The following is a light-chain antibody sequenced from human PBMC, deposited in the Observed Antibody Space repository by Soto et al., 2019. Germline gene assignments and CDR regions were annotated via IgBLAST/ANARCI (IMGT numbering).Light chain of an antibody. CDR3: QHYNYWPPKT. V-gene: IGKV1-5*03. CDR2: KAS. J-gene: IGKJ1*01. Sequence: DIQMTQSPSTLSGSVVDRVTITCLASQTISSWLAWYQQKPGKAPKLLIYKASTLKSGVPSRFSGSGSGTDFTLTISSLQSEDFAVYYCQHYNYWPPKTFGQGTKVDIK. CDR1: QTISSW.